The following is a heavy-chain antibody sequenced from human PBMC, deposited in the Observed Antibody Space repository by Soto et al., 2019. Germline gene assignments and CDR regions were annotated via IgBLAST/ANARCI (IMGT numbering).Heavy chain of an antibody. CDR3: ARDAHTAYYYGMDF. V-gene: IGHV1-18*01. D-gene: IGHD4-17*01. J-gene: IGHJ6*02. Sequence: QVKLVQSGAEVKKPGASVKVSCKASGYTFTILGTAWVHQPPGQGLGWMGGTSAYNGNTNYAQKLQGRVPMTTHTSTSTAYMELRSLRSDDTAVYYCARDAHTAYYYGMDFWGQGTTVTVSS. CDR1: GYTFTILG. CDR2: TSAYNGNT.